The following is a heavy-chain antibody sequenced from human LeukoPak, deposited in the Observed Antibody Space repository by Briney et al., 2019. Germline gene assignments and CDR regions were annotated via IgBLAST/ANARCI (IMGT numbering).Heavy chain of an antibody. V-gene: IGHV3-23*01. Sequence: GGSLRLSCAASGFTFSNYSMTWVRQAPGKGLEWVSSISGSDTSTYYADSVKGRFTISRDNSKNTLELQVDSLRAKDTAVYYCTKARSASSSSCYNYWGQGILVTVSS. D-gene: IGHD2-2*02. CDR2: ISGSDTST. CDR1: GFTFSNYS. J-gene: IGHJ4*02. CDR3: TKARSASSSSCYNY.